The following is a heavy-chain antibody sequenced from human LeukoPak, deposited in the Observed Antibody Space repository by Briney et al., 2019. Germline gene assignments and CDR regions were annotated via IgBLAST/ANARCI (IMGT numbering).Heavy chain of an antibody. Sequence: PSETLSLTCTVSGDSMSSSHYYWVWIRQSPGKGLEWIGSIYYSGSTYYNPTLKSRVTISVDTSKNQFSLKLSSVTAADTAVYYCASPGEGGYNYYMDVWGKGTTVTVSS. V-gene: IGHV4-39*01. D-gene: IGHD2-15*01. CDR2: IYYSGST. CDR1: GDSMSSSHYY. CDR3: ASPGEGGYNYYMDV. J-gene: IGHJ6*03.